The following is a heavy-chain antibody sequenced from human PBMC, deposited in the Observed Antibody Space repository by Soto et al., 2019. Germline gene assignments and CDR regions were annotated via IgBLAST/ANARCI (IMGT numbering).Heavy chain of an antibody. CDR2: IKQDGSEK. D-gene: IGHD6-6*01. CDR3: ARDIAALDY. V-gene: IGHV3-7*03. Sequence: AWGSLRLSXAASGFTFSSDWMSWVRQAPGKGLEWVANIKQDGSEKYYVDSVKGRFTISRDNAKNSLYLQMNSLRAEDTAVYYCARDIAALDYWGQGTLVTVSS. CDR1: GFTFSSDW. J-gene: IGHJ4*02.